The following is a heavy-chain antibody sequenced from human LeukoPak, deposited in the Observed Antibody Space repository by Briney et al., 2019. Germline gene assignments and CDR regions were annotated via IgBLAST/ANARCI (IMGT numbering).Heavy chain of an antibody. D-gene: IGHD6-19*01. J-gene: IGHJ4*02. CDR2: ISSSGSTI. CDR3: AREFQIAVAGGGYPWDY. V-gene: IGHV3-48*03. Sequence: PGGSLRLSCAASGFTFSSYEMNWVRQAPGKGLEWVSYISSSGSTIYYADSVKGRFTISRDNAKNSLYLQMNSLRAEDTALYYCAREFQIAVAGGGYPWDYWGQGTLVTVSS. CDR1: GFTFSSYE.